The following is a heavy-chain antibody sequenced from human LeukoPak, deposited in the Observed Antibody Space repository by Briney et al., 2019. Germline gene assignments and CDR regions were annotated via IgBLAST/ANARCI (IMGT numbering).Heavy chain of an antibody. Sequence: GGSLRLSCAASGFTFDDYAMHWVRQAPGKGLEWVSGISWNSGSIGYADSVKGRFTISRDNAKNSLYLQMNSLRAEDTALYYCAKARGTYDWGSKPYFDLRGRGTLVTVSS. D-gene: IGHD7-27*01. J-gene: IGHJ2*01. V-gene: IGHV3-9*01. CDR2: ISWNSGSI. CDR1: GFTFDDYA. CDR3: AKARGTYDWGSKPYFDL.